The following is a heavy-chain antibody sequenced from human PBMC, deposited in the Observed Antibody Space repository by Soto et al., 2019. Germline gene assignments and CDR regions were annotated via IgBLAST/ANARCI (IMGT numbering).Heavy chain of an antibody. Sequence: GGSLRLSCAVSGFSFGTYWMSWVRQAPGKGLEWVANIKEDGSDKYYVDSLKGRFTISRDNAQNSLFLRMNSLRVEDTAVYYCVRGGGNFDYWGPGTLVTVSS. D-gene: IGHD5-12*01. CDR2: IKEDGSDK. J-gene: IGHJ4*02. V-gene: IGHV3-7*01. CDR3: VRGGGNFDY. CDR1: GFSFGTYW.